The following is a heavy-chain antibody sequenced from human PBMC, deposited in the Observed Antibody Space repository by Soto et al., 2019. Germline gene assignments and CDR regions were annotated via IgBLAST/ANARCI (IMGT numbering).Heavy chain of an antibody. CDR3: ARGGDDYGDYFDY. Sequence: SETLSLTCTVSSYSISSGYYWGWIRQPPGKGLEWIGSIYHSGSTYYNPTLKSRVTISVDTSKNQFSLKLSSVTAADTAVYYCARGGDDYGDYFDYWGQGTLVTVSS. CDR1: SYSISSGYY. V-gene: IGHV4-38-2*02. D-gene: IGHD4-17*01. CDR2: IYHSGST. J-gene: IGHJ4*02.